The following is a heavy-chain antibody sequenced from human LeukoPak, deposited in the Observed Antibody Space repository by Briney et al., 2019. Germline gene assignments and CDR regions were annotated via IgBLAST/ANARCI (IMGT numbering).Heavy chain of an antibody. CDR2: ISGSGGST. CDR1: GFTFSSYA. V-gene: IGHV3-23*01. CDR3: AKVSPYSSSWYYFDY. D-gene: IGHD6-13*01. J-gene: IGHJ4*02. Sequence: PRGSLRLSCAASGFTFSSYAMSWVRQAPGKGLEWVSAISGSGGSTYYADSVKGRFTISRDNSKNTLYLQMNSLRAEDTAVYYCAKVSPYSSSWYYFDYWGQGTLVTVSS.